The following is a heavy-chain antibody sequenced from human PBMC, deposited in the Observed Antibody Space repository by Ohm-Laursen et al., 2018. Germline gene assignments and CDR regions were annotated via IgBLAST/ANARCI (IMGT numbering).Heavy chain of an antibody. J-gene: IGHJ4*02. CDR1: GFTFSSYG. D-gene: IGHD5-24*01. V-gene: IGHV3-33*01. CDR3: ARHDGYGR. CDR2: IWHDGSNK. Sequence: SLRLSCAASGFTFSSYGMNWVRQAPGRGLEWVAIIWHDGSNKYYADSVKGRFTISRDNSKNTLYLQMNSLRAEDTAVYYCARHDGYGRWGQGTRVTVSS.